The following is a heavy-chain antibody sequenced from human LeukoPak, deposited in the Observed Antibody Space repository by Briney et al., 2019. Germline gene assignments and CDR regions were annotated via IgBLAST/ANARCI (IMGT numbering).Heavy chain of an antibody. D-gene: IGHD1-26*01. V-gene: IGHV4-59*01. Sequence: SETLSLTCTVSGGSISSYYWSWIRQPPGKGLEWIGYIYYSGSTNYNPSLKSRVTISVDTSKNRFSLKLSSVTAADTAVYYCAAPFSGSYGYWGEGTLVTVSS. CDR1: GGSISSYY. J-gene: IGHJ4*02. CDR3: AAPFSGSYGY. CDR2: IYYSGST.